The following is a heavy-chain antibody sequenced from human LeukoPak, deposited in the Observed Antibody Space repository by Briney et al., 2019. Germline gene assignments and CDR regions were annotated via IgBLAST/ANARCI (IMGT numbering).Heavy chain of an antibody. Sequence: GGSLRLSCAASGFTFSNAWMSWVRQPPGKGLEWVGRIKSKADGGTTDYAEPVKGRVTISRDDSKSTLYLQMNSLKTEDTALYYCAAVSVDYGDSSFDFWGQGTLVTVSS. CDR2: IKSKADGGTT. V-gene: IGHV3-15*01. CDR1: GFTFSNAW. J-gene: IGHJ4*02. D-gene: IGHD4-17*01. CDR3: AAVSVDYGDSSFDF.